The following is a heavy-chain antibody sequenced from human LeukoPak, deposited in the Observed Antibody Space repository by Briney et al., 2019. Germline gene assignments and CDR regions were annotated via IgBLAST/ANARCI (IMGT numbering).Heavy chain of an antibody. Sequence: SVRLSYAPSGFTFYYQAMQWVRHLPGKGLEWVSCISWNSGSIGYADSVKGRFTISRDNAKNSLYLQMDTLRSEDTAFDNCVKYLQRTGEPHYLDYWGQGTLVTVSS. J-gene: IGHJ4*02. CDR2: ISWNSGSI. CDR3: VKYLQRTGEPHYLDY. CDR1: GFTFYYQA. V-gene: IGHV3-9*01. D-gene: IGHD3/OR15-3a*01.